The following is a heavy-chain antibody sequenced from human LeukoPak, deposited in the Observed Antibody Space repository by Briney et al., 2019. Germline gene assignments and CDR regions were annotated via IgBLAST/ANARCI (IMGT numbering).Heavy chain of an antibody. V-gene: IGHV3-21*01. CDR1: GFTFSSYS. CDR2: ISSSSSYI. CDR3: ARNGATTIFGVVTFDY. D-gene: IGHD3-3*01. Sequence: GGSLRLFCAASGFTFSSYSMNWVRQAPGKGLEWVSSISSSSSYIYYADSVKGRFTISRDNAKNSLYLQMNSLRAEDTAVYYCARNGATTIFGVVTFDYWGQGTLVTVSS. J-gene: IGHJ4*02.